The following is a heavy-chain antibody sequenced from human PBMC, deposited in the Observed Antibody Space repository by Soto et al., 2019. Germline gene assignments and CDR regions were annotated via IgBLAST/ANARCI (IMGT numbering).Heavy chain of an antibody. Sequence: SETLSLTCTVSAGSITTSYWSWIRQPLGKALEWIGYISYRGSTNYNPSLKSRLTISIDTSKSQISLKLTSMTTADTAVYYCASSGIVGREVNTWFDPWGQGTLVTVYS. CDR2: ISYRGST. CDR3: ASSGIVGREVNTWFDP. CDR1: AGSITTSY. D-gene: IGHD3-22*01. J-gene: IGHJ5*02. V-gene: IGHV4-59*01.